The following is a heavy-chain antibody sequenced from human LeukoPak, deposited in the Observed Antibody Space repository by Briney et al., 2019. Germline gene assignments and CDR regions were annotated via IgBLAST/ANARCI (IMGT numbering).Heavy chain of an antibody. CDR3: ARDDYGGNSVFDY. Sequence: ERSLRLSCAASGFTFSSYGMHWVRQAPGKGLEWVAVIWYDGSNKYYADSVKGRFTISRDNSKNTLYLQMNSLRAEDTAVYYCARDDYGGNSVFDYWGQGTLVTVSS. V-gene: IGHV3-33*01. J-gene: IGHJ4*02. CDR2: IWYDGSNK. D-gene: IGHD4-23*01. CDR1: GFTFSSYG.